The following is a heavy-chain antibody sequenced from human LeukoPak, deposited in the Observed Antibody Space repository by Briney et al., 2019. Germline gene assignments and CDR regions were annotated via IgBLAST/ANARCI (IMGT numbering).Heavy chain of an antibody. V-gene: IGHV5-51*01. Sequence: GESLKISCKGSGYSFTSYWIGWVRQMPGKGLEWMGIIYPGDSDTRHSPSFQGQVTISADKSISTAYLQWSSLKASDTAMYYCAASTYGSGSYVGFDSWGQGTLVSVSS. CDR1: GYSFTSYW. J-gene: IGHJ4*02. CDR3: AASTYGSGSYVGFDS. D-gene: IGHD3-10*01. CDR2: IYPGDSDT.